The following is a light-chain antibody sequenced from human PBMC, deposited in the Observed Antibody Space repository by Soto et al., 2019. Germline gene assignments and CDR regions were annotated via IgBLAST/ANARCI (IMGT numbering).Light chain of an antibody. Sequence: DIQMTQSPSSVSVSVGDPVTLTCRASRGLKILAWYQQKPGKAPRLLIYEATNLQSGVPPRFCGSGSGTDFTLTISSLQPEDFATYFCQQANSFPITFGQGTRLEIK. J-gene: IGKJ5*01. CDR1: RGLKI. CDR2: EAT. V-gene: IGKV1-12*01. CDR3: QQANSFPIT.